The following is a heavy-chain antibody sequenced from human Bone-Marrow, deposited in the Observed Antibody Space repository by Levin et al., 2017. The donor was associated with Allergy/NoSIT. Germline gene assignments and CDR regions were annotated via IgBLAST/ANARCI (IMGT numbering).Heavy chain of an antibody. J-gene: IGHJ6*02. CDR1: GFSFTSYG. CDR3: AKGPDSYNYYGMEV. Sequence: GESLKISCVGSGFSFTSYGMYWVRQAPGKGLEWVATISYVGYDKWYSDSVKGRFTVSRDNSNNTLYLQMNSLRPEDTAVYFCAKGPDSYNYYGMEVWGQGSTVIVSS. V-gene: IGHV3-30*18. CDR2: ISYVGYDK. D-gene: IGHD3-22*01.